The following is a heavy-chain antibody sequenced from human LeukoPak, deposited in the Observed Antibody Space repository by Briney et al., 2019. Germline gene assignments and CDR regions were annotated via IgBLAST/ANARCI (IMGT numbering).Heavy chain of an antibody. CDR2: ISYDGSNI. CDR3: AKGYCSGGSCYLSGFDY. J-gene: IGHJ4*02. D-gene: IGHD2-15*01. CDR1: GFTFSSYG. V-gene: IGHV3-30*18. Sequence: GGSLRLSCAASGFTFSSYGMHWVRQAPGKGLEWVAVISYDGSNIYYADSVKGRFTISRDNSKNTLFLQMNSLRAEDSAVYYCAKGYCSGGSCYLSGFDYWGQGTLVTVSS.